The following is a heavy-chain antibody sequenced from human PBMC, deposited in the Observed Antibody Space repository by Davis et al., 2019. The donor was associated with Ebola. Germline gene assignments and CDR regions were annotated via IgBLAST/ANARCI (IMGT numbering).Heavy chain of an antibody. CDR2: ISSSSSTI. CDR3: ARDYDYIWGSYRTPQFDY. D-gene: IGHD3-16*02. Sequence: GGSLRLSCAASGFTFSSYGMHWVRQAPGKGLEWVSYISSSSSTIYYADSVKGRFTISRDNAKNSLYLQMNSLRDEDTAVYYCARDYDYIWGSYRTPQFDYWGQGTLVTVSS. J-gene: IGHJ4*02. CDR1: GFTFSSYG. V-gene: IGHV3-48*02.